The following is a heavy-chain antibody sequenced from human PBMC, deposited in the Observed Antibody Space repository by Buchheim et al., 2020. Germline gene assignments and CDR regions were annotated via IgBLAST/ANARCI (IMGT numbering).Heavy chain of an antibody. CDR3: ARGERRNWNYEEFDY. CDR2: ISYDGSNK. V-gene: IGHV3-30*04. D-gene: IGHD1-7*01. J-gene: IGHJ4*02. Sequence: QVQLVESGGGVVQPGRSLRLSCAASGFTFSSYAMHWVRQAPGKGLEWVAVISYDGSNKYYADSVKGRFPISRDNSKNTLYLQMNSLRAEDTAVYYCARGERRNWNYEEFDYWGQGTL. CDR1: GFTFSSYA.